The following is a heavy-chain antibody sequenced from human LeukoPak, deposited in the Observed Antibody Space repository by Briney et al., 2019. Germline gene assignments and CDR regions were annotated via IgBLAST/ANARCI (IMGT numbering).Heavy chain of an antibody. V-gene: IGHV1-24*01. D-gene: IGHD1-26*01. CDR3: ATEGGRSYYLY. Sequence: ASVTVSCKASGHTLTELAIHWVRQAPGKGLEWMGGFDPEDGTTIYAQKFQGRVTVTEDTSTDTAYMELSSLGSEDTAVYYCATEGGRSYYLYWGQGTLFPASS. CDR2: FDPEDGTT. CDR1: GHTLTELA. J-gene: IGHJ4*02.